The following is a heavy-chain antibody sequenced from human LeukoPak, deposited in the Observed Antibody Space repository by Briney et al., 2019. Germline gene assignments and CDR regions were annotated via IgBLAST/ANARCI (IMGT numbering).Heavy chain of an antibody. CDR2: ISYDGSNK. J-gene: IGHJ3*02. CDR3: VVDALDI. V-gene: IGHV3-30*03. D-gene: IGHD6-6*01. CDR1: GFTFSSYG. Sequence: TGGSQRLSCAASGFTFSSYGMHWVRQAPGKGLEGVAVISYDGSNKYYADSVKGRFTISRDNSKNTLYLQMNSLRAEDTAVYYCVVDALDIWGQGTMVTVSS.